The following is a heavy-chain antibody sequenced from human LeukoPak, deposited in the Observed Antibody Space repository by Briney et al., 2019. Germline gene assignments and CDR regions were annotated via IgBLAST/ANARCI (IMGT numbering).Heavy chain of an antibody. CDR3: ARLRIVVVPSDYYYMDV. J-gene: IGHJ6*03. Sequence: PSETLSLTCAVYGGSFSGYYWSWIRQPPGKGLEWIGEINHSGSTNYNPSLKSRVTISVDTSKNQISLKLSSVTAADTAVYYCARLRIVVVPSDYYYMDVWGKGTTVTVSS. D-gene: IGHD2-2*01. V-gene: IGHV4-34*01. CDR2: INHSGST. CDR1: GGSFSGYY.